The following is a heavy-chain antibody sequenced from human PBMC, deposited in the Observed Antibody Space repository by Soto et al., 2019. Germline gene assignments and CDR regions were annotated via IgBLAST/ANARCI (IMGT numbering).Heavy chain of an antibody. CDR3: ARDDYSGSYSDY. D-gene: IGHD1-26*01. CDR1: GFTFSDYY. Sequence: GSLRLSCAASGFTFSDYYMSWIRQAPGKGLEWVSYISSSGSTIYYADSVKGRFTISRDNAKNSLYLQMNSLRAEDTAVYYCARDDYSGSYSDYWGQGTLVLVSS. V-gene: IGHV3-11*01. CDR2: ISSSGSTI. J-gene: IGHJ4*02.